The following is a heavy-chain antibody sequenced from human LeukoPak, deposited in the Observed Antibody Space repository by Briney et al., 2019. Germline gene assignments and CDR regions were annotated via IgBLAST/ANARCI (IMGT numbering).Heavy chain of an antibody. CDR2: ISYDGSNK. CDR3: AKAYYYDSSGLFDY. CDR1: GFTFSSYA. J-gene: IGHJ4*02. Sequence: GGSLRLSCAASGFTFSSYAMHWVRQAPGKGLEWVAVISYDGSNKYYADSVKGRFTISRDNSKNTLYLQMNSLRAEDTAVYYCAKAYYYDSSGLFDYWGQGTLVTVSS. V-gene: IGHV3-30-3*01. D-gene: IGHD3-22*01.